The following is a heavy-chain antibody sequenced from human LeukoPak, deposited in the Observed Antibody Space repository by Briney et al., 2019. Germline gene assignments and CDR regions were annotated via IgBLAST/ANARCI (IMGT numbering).Heavy chain of an antibody. J-gene: IGHJ4*02. CDR3: ARLDITFGGGIVNAGSNY. CDR1: GYTFSSYA. Sequence: ATVKVSCKASGYTFSSYAINWMRQAPGPGHERMGWINGYNGNKNYAQKFQGRVTMTTDTSTNTAYMEVKSLRSDDTAVYYCARLDITFGGGIVNAGSNYWGQGTLVTVSS. CDR2: INGYNGNK. V-gene: IGHV1-18*01. D-gene: IGHD3-16*02.